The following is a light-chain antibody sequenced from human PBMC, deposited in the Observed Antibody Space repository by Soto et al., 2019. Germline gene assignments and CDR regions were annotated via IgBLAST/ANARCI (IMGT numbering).Light chain of an antibody. V-gene: IGLV3-1*01. CDR2: QDS. CDR3: QAWDSSTGVYV. J-gene: IGLJ1*01. CDR1: KLGDKY. Sequence: SYELTQPPSVSVSPGQTASITCSGDKLGDKYACWYQQKPGQSPVLVIYQDSKRPSGIPERFSGSNSGNTATLTISGTQAMDEADYYCQAWDSSTGVYVFGTGTKVT.